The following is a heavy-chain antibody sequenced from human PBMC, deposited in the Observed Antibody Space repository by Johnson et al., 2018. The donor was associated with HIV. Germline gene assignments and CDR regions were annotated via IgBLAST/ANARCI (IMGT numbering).Heavy chain of an antibody. J-gene: IGHJ3*02. Sequence: VQLVESGGGVVRPGGSLRISCAASGFTFRSYWMSWVRQAPGKGLEWVANIKQDGSEKYYVDSVKGRFTISRDNAKNSLYLQMNSLRAEDTAVYYCARAGVVFSTASHDAFDIWGRGTMVTVSS. CDR2: IKQDGSEK. D-gene: IGHD2-21*01. CDR3: ARAGVVFSTASHDAFDI. CDR1: GFTFRSYW. V-gene: IGHV3-7*01.